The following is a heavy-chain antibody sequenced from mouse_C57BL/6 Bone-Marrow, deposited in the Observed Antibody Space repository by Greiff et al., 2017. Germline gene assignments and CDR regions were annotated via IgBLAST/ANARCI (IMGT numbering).Heavy chain of an antibody. Sequence: QVHVKQSGAELVRPGASVTLSCKASGYTFTDYEMHWVKQTPVHGLEWIGAIDPETGGTAYNQKFKGKAILTADKSSSTAYMELRSLTSEDSAVYYCTRERDYGSSYKEYFDYWAQGTTLTVSS. CDR2: IDPETGGT. CDR3: TRERDYGSSYKEYFDY. V-gene: IGHV1-15*01. CDR1: GYTFTDYE. D-gene: IGHD1-1*01. J-gene: IGHJ2*01.